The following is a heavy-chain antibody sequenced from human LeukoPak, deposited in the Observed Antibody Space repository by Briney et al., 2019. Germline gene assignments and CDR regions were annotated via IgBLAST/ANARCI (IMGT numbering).Heavy chain of an antibody. Sequence: GGSLRRPCAASGFTFSSYSMIWVRQAPGKGLEWVSSISTSSNSYYADSVKGRFTISRDSAKNSLYLQVNSLRAEDTAVYYCARGASYCSGSSCYDYWGQGTLVTVSS. CDR3: ARGASYCSGSSCYDY. CDR1: GFTFSSYS. J-gene: IGHJ4*02. V-gene: IGHV3-21*01. D-gene: IGHD2-15*01. CDR2: ISTSSNS.